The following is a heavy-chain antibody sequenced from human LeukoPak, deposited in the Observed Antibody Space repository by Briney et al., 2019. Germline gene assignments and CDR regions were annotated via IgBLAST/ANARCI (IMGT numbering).Heavy chain of an antibody. V-gene: IGHV4-59*01. D-gene: IGHD3-3*02. J-gene: IGHJ4*02. CDR3: ARDSIADY. Sequence: PSETLSLTCTVSGGSISSYHWSWIRQPPGKGLEWIGYIYYSGSTNYNPSLKSRVTISVDTSKNQFSLKLSSVTAADTAVYYCARDSIADYWGQGTLVTVSS. CDR2: IYYSGST. CDR1: GGSISSYH.